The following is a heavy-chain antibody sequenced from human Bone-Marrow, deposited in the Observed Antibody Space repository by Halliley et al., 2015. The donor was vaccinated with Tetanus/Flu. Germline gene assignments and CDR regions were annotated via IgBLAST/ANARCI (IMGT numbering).Heavy chain of an antibody. Sequence: SLRLSCAASGFSFSSFAMSWVRQAPGKGLEWVSVISYDGTTKYYASSVKGRFTNSRDNSKNTLYLQVSSPTPEDTAVYFCVRDLNLLRFFDWLSSKGMDVWGQGTAVIVSS. D-gene: IGHD3-3*01. V-gene: IGHV3-30-3*01. CDR1: GFSFSSFA. CDR3: VRDLNLLRFFDWLSSKGMDV. CDR2: ISYDGTTK. J-gene: IGHJ6*02.